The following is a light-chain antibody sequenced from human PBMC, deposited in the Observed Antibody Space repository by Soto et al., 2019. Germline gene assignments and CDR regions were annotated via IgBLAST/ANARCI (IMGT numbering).Light chain of an antibody. Sequence: QSVLAQPASVSGSPGQSITISCTGTSSDVGGFNYVSWYQQHPGKAPKLMIYDVTNRPSGVSYRFPGSKSGNTASPTISGLQAEDEADYYCNSYTSSSTDVFGTGTKVTV. CDR2: DVT. V-gene: IGLV2-14*03. CDR1: SSDVGGFNY. CDR3: NSYTSSSTDV. J-gene: IGLJ1*01.